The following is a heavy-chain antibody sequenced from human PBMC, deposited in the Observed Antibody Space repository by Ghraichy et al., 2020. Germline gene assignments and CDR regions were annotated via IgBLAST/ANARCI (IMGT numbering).Heavy chain of an antibody. CDR2: INHSGST. J-gene: IGHJ5*02. CDR1: GGSFSGYY. CDR3: ARRINFGVVIIYSGWFDP. Sequence: ETLSLTCAVYGGSFSGYYWSWIRQPPGKGLEWIGEINHSGSTNYNPSLKSRVTISVDTSKNQFSLKLSSVTAADTAVYYCARRINFGVVIIYSGWFDPWGQGTLVTVSS. V-gene: IGHV4-34*01. D-gene: IGHD3-3*01.